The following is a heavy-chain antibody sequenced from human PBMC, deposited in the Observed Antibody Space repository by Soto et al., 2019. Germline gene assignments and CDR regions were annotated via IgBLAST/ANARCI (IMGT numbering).Heavy chain of an antibody. CDR2: INYSGST. CDR1: GGSISSYY. CDR3: ARVAHLLRFGERAGWFDP. V-gene: IGHV4-59*01. D-gene: IGHD3-10*01. J-gene: IGHJ5*02. Sequence: QVQLQESGPGLVKPSETLSLTCTVSGGSISSYYWSWLRQPPGKGLEWIGYINYSGSTNYNPSLTSRVPLVVATPKNPFSLKLSSVTAADTAVYFCARVAHLLRFGERAGWFDPWGPGTLVTVSS.